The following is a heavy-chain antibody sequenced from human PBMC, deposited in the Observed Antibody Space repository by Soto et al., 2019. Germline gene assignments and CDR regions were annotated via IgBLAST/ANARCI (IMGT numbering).Heavy chain of an antibody. J-gene: IGHJ4*02. CDR3: ARGSIVAAV. V-gene: IGHV4-34*02. CDR2: INHSGST. Sequence: QVQLQQWGAGLVKPSETLSLTCAVSGGSFSGYYWTWTRQPPGKGLEWIGEINHSGSTNYNPSLRSRVTLSVDTSKSQFSMTMNSMTAADTAVYFCARGSIVAAVWGQGILVTVSS. CDR1: GGSFSGYY. D-gene: IGHD6-13*01.